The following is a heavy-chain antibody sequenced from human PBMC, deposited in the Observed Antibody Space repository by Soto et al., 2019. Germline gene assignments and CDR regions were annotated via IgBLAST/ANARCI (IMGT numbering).Heavy chain of an antibody. CDR1: GFTVSSNY. CDR3: ARDNLGYCSGGSCYSVPYY. D-gene: IGHD2-15*01. Sequence: PGGSLRLSCAASGFTVSSNYMSWVRQAPGKGLEWVSVIYSGGSTYYADSVKGRFTISRDNSKNTLYLQMNSLRAEDTAVYYCARDNLGYCSGGSCYSVPYYWGQGTLVTVSS. J-gene: IGHJ4*02. V-gene: IGHV3-66*01. CDR2: IYSGGST.